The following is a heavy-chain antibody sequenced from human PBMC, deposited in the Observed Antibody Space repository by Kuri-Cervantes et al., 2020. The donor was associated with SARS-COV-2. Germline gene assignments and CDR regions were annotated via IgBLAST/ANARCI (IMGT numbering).Heavy chain of an antibody. D-gene: IGHD3-16*01. J-gene: IGHJ6*03. CDR3: ARGAANYYYMDV. Sequence: GESLKISCVASGFTFSNYVIHWDRQAPGKGLEWVAVIWYDGENEYYAGSVKGRFTISRDNSKNTVSLHMNSLRAEDTAMYYCARGAANYYYMDVWGKGTTVTVSS. CDR1: GFTFSNYV. CDR2: IWYDGENE. V-gene: IGHV3-33*08.